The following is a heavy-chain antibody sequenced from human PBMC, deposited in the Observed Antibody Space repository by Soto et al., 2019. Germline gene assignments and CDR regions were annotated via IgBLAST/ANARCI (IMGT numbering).Heavy chain of an antibody. CDR3: ARGQEGIVATH. Sequence: QVQLQQWGAGLLKPSETLSLTCAVNGGSLSGYYWSWIRQPPGKGLEWIGEIKDGGSTNYSPSLSGRAAISAATSQNQFSLRLNSVTAADPAVDFCARGQEGIVATHWDQGTLVTVSS. J-gene: IGHJ4*02. CDR1: GGSLSGYY. CDR2: IKDGGST. D-gene: IGHD5-12*01. V-gene: IGHV4-34*01.